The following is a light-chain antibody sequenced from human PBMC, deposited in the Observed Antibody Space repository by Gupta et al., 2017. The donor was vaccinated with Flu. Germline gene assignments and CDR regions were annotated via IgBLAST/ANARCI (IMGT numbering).Light chain of an antibody. J-gene: IGLJ2*01. CDR3: NSRDTSANHVV. V-gene: IGLV3-19*01. CDR1: TFRRYY. CDR2: EKN. Sequence: GQTARITCSGDTFRRYYAYWYQQRPGQAPVLVIYEKNKRPSGIPERFSGSSSGNTASLTITGAQAEDEADYYCNSRDTSANHVVFGGGTKLTVL.